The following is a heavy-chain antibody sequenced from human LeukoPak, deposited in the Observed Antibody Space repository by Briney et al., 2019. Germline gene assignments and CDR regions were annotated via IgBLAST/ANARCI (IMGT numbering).Heavy chain of an antibody. D-gene: IGHD6-19*01. V-gene: IGHV4-34*01. CDR2: INHSGST. CDR1: GFTFSSYW. CDR3: ASPRRELSGRGRRGAFDI. Sequence: GSLRLSCAASGFTFSSYWMSWIRQPPGKGLEWIGEINHSGSTNYNPSLKGRVTISVDTSKNQFSLKLSSVTAADTAVYYCASPRRELSGRGRRGAFDIWGQGTMVTVSS. J-gene: IGHJ3*02.